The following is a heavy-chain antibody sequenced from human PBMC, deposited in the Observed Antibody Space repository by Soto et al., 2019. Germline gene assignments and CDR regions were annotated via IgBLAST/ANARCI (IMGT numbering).Heavy chain of an antibody. CDR3: ARVDRGTATTVVDAFDI. D-gene: IGHD1-1*01. Sequence: QVQLQQWGAGLLKPSETLSLTCAVYGGFVTSGSYYWSWIRQPPGKGLEWIGEMSHSGGTHFNLSLKSRVTTSVDTSKNQFTLKISSVTAADTALYYCARVDRGTATTVVDAFDIWGPGTMVTVSS. J-gene: IGHJ3*02. V-gene: IGHV4-34*01. CDR1: GGFVTSGSYY. CDR2: MSHSGGT.